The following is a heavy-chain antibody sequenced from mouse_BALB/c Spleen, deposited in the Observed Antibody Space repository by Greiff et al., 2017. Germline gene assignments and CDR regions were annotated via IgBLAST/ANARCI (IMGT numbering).Heavy chain of an antibody. D-gene: IGHD1-2*01. J-gene: IGHJ4*01. CDR1: GYTFTSYN. CDR2: IYPGNGDT. V-gene: IGHV1-12*01. CDR3: ARGDYDGLAMDY. Sequence: QVQLQQPGAELVKPGASVKMSCKASGYTFTSYNMHWVKQTPGQGLEWIGAIYPGNGDTSYNQKFKGKATLTADKSSSTAYMQLSSLTSEDSAVYYCARGDYDGLAMDYWGQGTSVTVSS.